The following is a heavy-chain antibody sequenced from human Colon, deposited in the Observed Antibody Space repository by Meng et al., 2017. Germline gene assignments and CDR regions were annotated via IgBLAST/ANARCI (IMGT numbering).Heavy chain of an antibody. D-gene: IGHD3-22*01. CDR1: GFTFDDYA. Sequence: SLKISCAASGFTFDDYAMHWVRLTPGKGLEWVSGISWNSFSTGYADSVKGRFTISRDNAKNSLYLHMDSLRPEDMALYYCAKDIYPYSYYVSDQSNGIDIWGQGTMVTVSS. CDR3: AKDIYPYSYYVSDQSNGIDI. CDR2: ISWNSFST. J-gene: IGHJ3*02. V-gene: IGHV3-9*03.